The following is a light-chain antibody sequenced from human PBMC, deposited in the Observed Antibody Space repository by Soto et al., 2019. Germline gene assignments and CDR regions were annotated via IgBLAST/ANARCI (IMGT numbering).Light chain of an antibody. CDR1: QSISNY. CDR2: AAS. Sequence: DTQMTQSPSSLSASVGDRVTITCRSSQSISNYVNWYQQRPGKAPKLLIYAASTLHSGVPSRFSGSGSGRDFTLTISSLHPEEFATYYCQQSYHTLPLTFGGGTKVEV. V-gene: IGKV1-39*01. CDR3: QQSYHTLPLT. J-gene: IGKJ4*02.